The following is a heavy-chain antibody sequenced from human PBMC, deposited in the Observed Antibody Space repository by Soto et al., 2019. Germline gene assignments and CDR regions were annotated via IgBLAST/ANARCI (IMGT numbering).Heavy chain of an antibody. CDR2: ISADNGDT. CDR3: GRVSPHCNKTSFRPRARGDYIYCMDV. V-gene: IGHV1-18*01. Sequence: QVRLVQSGAEVQTPGASVRVSCKASGYTFTSHVISWVRQAPGQGLEWMGWISADNGDTNFAQKFQCRVSLTTDSSTRTAYMTLRSLRADDAALYFCGRVSPHCNKTSFRPRARGDYIYCMDVWGRGTAVSVSS. CDR1: GYTFTSHV. D-gene: IGHD2-2*01. J-gene: IGHJ6*03.